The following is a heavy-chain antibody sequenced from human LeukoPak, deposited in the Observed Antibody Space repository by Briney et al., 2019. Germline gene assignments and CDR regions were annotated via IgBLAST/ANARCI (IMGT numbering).Heavy chain of an antibody. CDR3: AKDATPGNSMWDYFDY. V-gene: IGHV3-23*01. J-gene: IGHJ4*02. CDR1: GFTFSSYA. CDR2: ISGSGGST. Sequence: GGSLRLSCAASGFTFSSYAMSWVRQAPGKGLEWVSAISGSGGSTYYADSVKGRFTISRDNSKNTLYLQMNSLRAEDTAVYYCAKDATPGNSMWDYFDYWGQGTLVTVSS. D-gene: IGHD1-7*01.